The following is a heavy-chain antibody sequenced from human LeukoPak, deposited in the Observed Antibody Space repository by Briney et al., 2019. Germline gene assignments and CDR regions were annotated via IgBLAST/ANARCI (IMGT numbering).Heavy chain of an antibody. D-gene: IGHD6-6*01. Sequence: PGGSLRLSCAASGFTFSSYSMNWVRQAPGKGLEWVSYISSSGSTIYYADSVKGRFTISRDNAKNSLYLQVNNLRAEDTAVYYCARGPNSNWSGLDFWGQGTLLTVSS. V-gene: IGHV3-48*01. CDR1: GFTFSSYS. CDR2: ISSSGSTI. J-gene: IGHJ4*02. CDR3: ARGPNSNWSGLDF.